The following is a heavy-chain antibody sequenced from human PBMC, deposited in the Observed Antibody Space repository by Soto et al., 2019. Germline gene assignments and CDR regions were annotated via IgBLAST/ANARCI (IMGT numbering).Heavy chain of an antibody. V-gene: IGHV3-23*01. J-gene: IGHJ3*02. D-gene: IGHD2-21*01. CDR1: GFTFSSYA. Sequence: PGGSLRLSCAASGFTFSSYAMSWVRQAPGKGLEWVSAISGSGGSTYYADSVKGRFTISRDNSKNTLYLQMNSLRAEDTAIYYCAKEEDRHIVVVIAIRAFDIWGQGTMVTVSS. CDR3: AKEEDRHIVVVIAIRAFDI. CDR2: ISGSGGST.